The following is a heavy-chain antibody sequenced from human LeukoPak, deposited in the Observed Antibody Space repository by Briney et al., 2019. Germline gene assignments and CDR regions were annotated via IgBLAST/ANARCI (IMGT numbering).Heavy chain of an antibody. CDR3: ARDHVYGGADY. Sequence: GGSLRLSCAASGFTFHNYAIHWARQAPGKGLEWVSLTSGDGITTYFADSVKGRFTISRDNSKSSLFLQMNSLRTEDTALYYCARDHVYGGADYWGQGTLVTVSS. D-gene: IGHD5/OR15-5a*01. CDR1: GFTFHNYA. J-gene: IGHJ4*02. V-gene: IGHV3-43*02. CDR2: TSGDGITT.